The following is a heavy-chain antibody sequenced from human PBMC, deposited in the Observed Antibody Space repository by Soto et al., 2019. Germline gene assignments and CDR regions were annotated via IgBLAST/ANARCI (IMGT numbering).Heavy chain of an antibody. V-gene: IGHV1-69*01. D-gene: IGHD3-22*01. CDR3: ARGWGYDTSDYYYAY. CDR1: GGTFSRYA. CDR2: ITPIFGTA. J-gene: IGHJ4*02. Sequence: QVQLIQSGAEVKKPGSSVKISCKASGGTFSRYAISWVRQAPGQGLEWMGGITPIFGTANYAQKFQGRVTITAGESTRTSYMELRSLRSGDTAVYYCARGWGYDTSDYYYAYWGQGTLITVSS.